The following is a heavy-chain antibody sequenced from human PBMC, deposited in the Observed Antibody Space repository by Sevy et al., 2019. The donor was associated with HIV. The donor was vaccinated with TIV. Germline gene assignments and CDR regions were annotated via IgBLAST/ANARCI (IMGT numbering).Heavy chain of an antibody. D-gene: IGHD3-22*01. V-gene: IGHV3-21*01. CDR3: ARAKSTSSGYPPSPRINWFDH. CDR2: ISSSSSYI. Sequence: GGSLRLSCAASGFTFSSYSMNWVRQAPGKGLEWVSSISSSSSYIYYADSVKGRFTISRDNAKNSLYLQMNSLRAEDTAVYYCARAKSTSSGYPPSPRINWFDHWGQGTLVTVSS. CDR1: GFTFSSYS. J-gene: IGHJ5*02.